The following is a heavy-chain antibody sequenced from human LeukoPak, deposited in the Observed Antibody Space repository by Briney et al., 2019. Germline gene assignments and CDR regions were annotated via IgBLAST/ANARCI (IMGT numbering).Heavy chain of an antibody. CDR3: ARGLTGNFDY. CDR2: IIPILGIA. CDR1: GGTFSSYA. Sequence: SVKVSCKASGGTFSSYAISWVRQAPGQGLEWMGRIIPILGIANYAQKFQGRVTITADKSTSTAYMELSSLRSEDTAVYYRARGLTGNFDYWGQGTLVTVSS. V-gene: IGHV1-69*04. D-gene: IGHD7-27*01. J-gene: IGHJ4*02.